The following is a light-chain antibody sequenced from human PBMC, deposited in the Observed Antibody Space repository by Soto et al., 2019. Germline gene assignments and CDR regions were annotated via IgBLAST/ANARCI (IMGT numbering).Light chain of an antibody. CDR3: CSYAGSSTFGVV. J-gene: IGLJ2*01. CDR1: SSDVGSYNL. Sequence: QSALTQPASVSGSPGQSITISCTGTSSDVGSYNLVSWYQQHPGKAPKLMIYEVSKRPSVVSNRFSGSKSGNTASLTISWLQAEDEADYYCCSYAGSSTFGVVFGGGTKLTVL. V-gene: IGLV2-23*02. CDR2: EVS.